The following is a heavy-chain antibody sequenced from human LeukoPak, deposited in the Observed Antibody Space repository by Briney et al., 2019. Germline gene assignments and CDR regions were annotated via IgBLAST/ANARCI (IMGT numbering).Heavy chain of an antibody. CDR3: ARGFTTFIDWYNWFDP. CDR2: IYHSGST. J-gene: IGHJ5*02. CDR1: GYSISSGYY. D-gene: IGHD3-3*01. V-gene: IGHV4-38-2*01. Sequence: SETLSLTCAVSGYSISSGYYWGWIRQPPGKGLEWIGSIYHSGSTYYNPSLKSRVTISVDTSKNQFSLKLSSVTAADTAVYYCARGFTTFIDWYNWFDPWGQGTLVTVSS.